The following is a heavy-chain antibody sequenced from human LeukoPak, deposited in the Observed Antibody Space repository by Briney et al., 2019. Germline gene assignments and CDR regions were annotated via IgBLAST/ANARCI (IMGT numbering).Heavy chain of an antibody. CDR2: IYYSGST. Sequence: SETLSLTCTVSGGSISSYYWSWIRQPPGKGLEWIGYIYYSGSTNYNPSLKSRVAISVDTSKNQFSLKLSSVTAADTAVYYCARVRFDTAMVEDIWGQGTMVTVSS. CDR3: ARVRFDTAMVEDI. V-gene: IGHV4-59*01. CDR1: GGSISSYY. J-gene: IGHJ3*02. D-gene: IGHD5-18*01.